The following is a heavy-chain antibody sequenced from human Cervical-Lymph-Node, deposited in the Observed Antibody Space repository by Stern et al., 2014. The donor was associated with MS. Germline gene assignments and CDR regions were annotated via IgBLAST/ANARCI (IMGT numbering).Heavy chain of an antibody. CDR1: GYSFNSYW. CDR2: IYPGDSYT. D-gene: IGHD4-17*01. J-gene: IGHJ4*02. CDR3: ARLYLTTVTHYFDY. V-gene: IGHV5-51*01. Sequence: VQLVQSGAEVKKPGESLKISCKGSGYSFNSYWIGWVRQMPGKGLEWMGIIYPGDSYTRYIPSFQGQVTIAADKSISTAYLQWSSLKASDTAMYYCARLYLTTVTHYFDYWGQGTLVTVSS.